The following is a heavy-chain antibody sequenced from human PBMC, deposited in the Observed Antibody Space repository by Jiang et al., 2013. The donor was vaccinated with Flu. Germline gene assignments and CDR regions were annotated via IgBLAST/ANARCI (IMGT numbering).Heavy chain of an antibody. CDR3: ARDGGDYDNYYGMDV. CDR1: GDSVSSNSAA. V-gene: IGHV6-1*01. Sequence: QTLSLTCAISGDSVSSNSAAWNWMRQSPSRGLEWLGRTFYRAKWFNEYAGSLKSRITINPDTSMNHFSLHLKSVTPEDTAVYYCARDGGDYDNYYGMDVWGQGTTVIVSS. D-gene: IGHD2-21*02. J-gene: IGHJ6*02. CDR2: TFYRAKWFN.